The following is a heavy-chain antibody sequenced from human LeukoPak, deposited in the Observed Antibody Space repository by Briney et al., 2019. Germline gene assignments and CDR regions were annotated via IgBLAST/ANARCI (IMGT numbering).Heavy chain of an antibody. V-gene: IGHV3-53*01. D-gene: IGHD1-1*01. CDR1: GVTVSSSY. Sequence: GGSLRLSCAASGVTVSSSYMSWVRQAPGKGLEWVSITYTDVNTNYADSVKGRFTISRDNSQNTLSLQMSSLRAEDTAVYYCARKNDLFNAAFDIWGQGTVVTVSS. CDR3: ARKNDLFNAAFDI. CDR2: TYTDVNT. J-gene: IGHJ3*02.